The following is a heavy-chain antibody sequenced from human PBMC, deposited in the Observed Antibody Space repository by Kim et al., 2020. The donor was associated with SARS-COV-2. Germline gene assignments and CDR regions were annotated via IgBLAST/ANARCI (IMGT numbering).Heavy chain of an antibody. Sequence: SVKVSCKASGGTFSSYAINWVRQAPGQGLEWMGGIIPIFGTANYAQKFQGRVTITADESTSTAYMELSSLRSEDTAVYYCARDFWGVVVAATDGYYYYGMDVWGQGTTVTVSS. CDR3: ARDFWGVVVAATDGYYYYGMDV. D-gene: IGHD2-15*01. J-gene: IGHJ6*02. V-gene: IGHV1-69*13. CDR1: GGTFSSYA. CDR2: IIPIFGTA.